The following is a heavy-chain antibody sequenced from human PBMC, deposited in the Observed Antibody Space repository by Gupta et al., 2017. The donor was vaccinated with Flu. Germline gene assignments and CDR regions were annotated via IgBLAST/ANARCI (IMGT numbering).Heavy chain of an antibody. Sequence: EVQLMQSGAEVKKPGETLKISCKGSGYEFSTHWIGWVRQRPGKGLEWMGIIYPEDSDTRYSPSCQGQVTISVDKSINTAYLQWGSLKASDXAXYYCARXLMVSTGDHWFDPWGQGTLVTVSS. J-gene: IGHJ5*02. D-gene: IGHD2-8*01. CDR1: GYEFSTHW. CDR2: IYPEDSDT. CDR3: ARXLMVSTGDHWFDP. V-gene: IGHV5-51*03.